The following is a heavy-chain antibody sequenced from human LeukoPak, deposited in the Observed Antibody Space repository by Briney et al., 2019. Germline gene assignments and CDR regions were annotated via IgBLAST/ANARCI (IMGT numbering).Heavy chain of an antibody. V-gene: IGHV3-48*02. CDR2: ITASGTAM. Sequence: GGSLRLSCAASGLTFSSYSMNWVRQAPGKGLEWVSHITASGTAMFYADSVKGRFTISRDNAKNSLYLQMNSLRDEDTAVYYCASSGSYRFDYWGQGTLVTVSS. D-gene: IGHD1-26*01. CDR3: ASSGSYRFDY. CDR1: GLTFSSYS. J-gene: IGHJ4*02.